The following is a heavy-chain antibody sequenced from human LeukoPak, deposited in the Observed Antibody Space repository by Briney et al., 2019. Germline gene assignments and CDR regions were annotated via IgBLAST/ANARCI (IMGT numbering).Heavy chain of an antibody. V-gene: IGHV3-30*02. J-gene: IGHJ4*02. Sequence: GGSLRLSCAASGFTFSSYGMHWVRQAPGKGLEWVAFIRYDGSNKYYADSVKGRFTISRDNSKNTLHLQMNSLRAEDTAVYYCAKGSVAAVVTFIDFWGQGTLVTVSS. CDR3: AKGSVAAVVTFIDF. CDR1: GFTFSSYG. D-gene: IGHD6-13*01. CDR2: IRYDGSNK.